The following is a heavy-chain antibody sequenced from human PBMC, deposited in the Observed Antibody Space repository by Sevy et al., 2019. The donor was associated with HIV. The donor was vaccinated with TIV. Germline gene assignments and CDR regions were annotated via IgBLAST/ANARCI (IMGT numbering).Heavy chain of an antibody. CDR3: AREYYYDSSGYFDY. CDR2: ISAYNGNT. J-gene: IGHJ4*02. D-gene: IGHD3-22*01. V-gene: IGHV1-18*01. Sequence: ASVKVSCKASGYTFTSYGISWVRQAPGQGLEWMGWISAYNGNTNYAQKLQGRVTMTTDTSTSTAYMELRSLRSDDTAVYYCAREYYYDSSGYFDYWGQGTLVTVSS. CDR1: GYTFTSYG.